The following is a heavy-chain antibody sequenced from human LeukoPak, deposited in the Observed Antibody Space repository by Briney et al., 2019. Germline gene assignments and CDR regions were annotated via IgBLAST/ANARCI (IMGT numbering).Heavy chain of an antibody. CDR3: ARAVVGGYDYMYYFDY. CDR2: IYSGGST. J-gene: IGHJ4*02. V-gene: IGHV3-53*01. CDR1: GFTFDDYA. Sequence: GRSLRLSCAASGFTFDDYAMHWVRQAPGKGLEWVSVIYSGGSTYYADSVKGRFTISRDNSKNTLYLQMNSLRAEDTAVYYCARAVVGGYDYMYYFDYWGQGTLVTVSS. D-gene: IGHD5-12*01.